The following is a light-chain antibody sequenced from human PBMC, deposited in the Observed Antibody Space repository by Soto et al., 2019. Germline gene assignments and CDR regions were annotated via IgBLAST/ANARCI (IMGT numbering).Light chain of an antibody. J-gene: IGKJ1*01. CDR3: QHYNSYPVT. Sequence: DIQMTQSPSTLSAFVGDRVTITCRASQTISSWLAWYQQKPGKAPKLLIYKASTLKSGVPSRFSGRGAGTEFTPTISSLQPDDFATYYCQHYNSYPVTVGQGTKVDIK. V-gene: IGKV1-5*03. CDR2: KAS. CDR1: QTISSW.